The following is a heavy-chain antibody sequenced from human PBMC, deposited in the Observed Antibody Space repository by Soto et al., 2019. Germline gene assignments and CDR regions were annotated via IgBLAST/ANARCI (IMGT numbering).Heavy chain of an antibody. D-gene: IGHD6-13*01. CDR2: INHSGST. J-gene: IGHJ5*02. CDR1: GGSFSGYY. CDR3: ARRGSWYSSRWFDP. V-gene: IGHV4-34*01. Sequence: ASETLSLTCAVYGGSFSGYYWSWIRQPPGKGLEWIGEINHSGSTNYNPSLKSRVTISVDTSKNQFSLKLSSVTAADTAVYYCARRGSWYSSRWFDPWGQGTLVTVSS.